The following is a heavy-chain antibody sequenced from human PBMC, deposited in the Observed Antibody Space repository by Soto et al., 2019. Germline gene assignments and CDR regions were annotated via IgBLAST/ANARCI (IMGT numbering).Heavy chain of an antibody. CDR1: GGSISSGDYY. V-gene: IGHV4-61*08. Sequence: PSETLSLTCTVSGGSISSGDYYWSWIRQPPGKGLEWIGYIYYSGSTNYNPSLKSRVTISVDTSKNQFSLKLSSVTAADTAVYYCARKAYYDFWSGYYKYYYYGMDVWGQGTTVTVSS. CDR2: IYYSGST. CDR3: ARKAYYDFWSGYYKYYYYGMDV. J-gene: IGHJ6*02. D-gene: IGHD3-3*01.